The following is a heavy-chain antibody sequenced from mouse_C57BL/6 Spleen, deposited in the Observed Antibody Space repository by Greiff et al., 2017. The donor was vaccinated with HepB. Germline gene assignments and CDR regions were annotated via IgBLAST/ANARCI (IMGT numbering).Heavy chain of an antibody. J-gene: IGHJ4*01. CDR2: ISSGGSYT. V-gene: IGHV5-6*01. CDR1: GFTFSSYG. CDR3: ARHIPIYYYGSSSYYAMDY. D-gene: IGHD1-1*01. Sequence: EVQVVESGGDLVKPGGSLKLSCAASGFTFSSYGMSWVRQTPDKRLEWVATISSGGSYTYYPDSVKGRFTISRDNAKNTLYLQMSSLKSEDTAMYYCARHIPIYYYGSSSYYAMDYWGQGTSVTVSS.